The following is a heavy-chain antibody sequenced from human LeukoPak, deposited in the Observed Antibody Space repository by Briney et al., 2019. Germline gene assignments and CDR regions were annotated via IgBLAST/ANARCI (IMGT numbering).Heavy chain of an antibody. CDR3: AREGPRGNSQFDY. Sequence: PGGSLRLSCAASGFTFSSYAMHWVRQAPGKGLEWVALIWYDGSNKYYADSVKGRLTTSRDDSKNTLYLQMNSLRAEDTAVYYCAREGPRGNSQFDYWGQGTLVTVSS. V-gene: IGHV3-33*08. CDR1: GFTFSSYA. J-gene: IGHJ4*02. D-gene: IGHD2/OR15-2a*01. CDR2: IWYDGSNK.